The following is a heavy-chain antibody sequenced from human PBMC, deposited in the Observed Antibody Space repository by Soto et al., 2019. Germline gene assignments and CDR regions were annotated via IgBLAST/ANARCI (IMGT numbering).Heavy chain of an antibody. CDR2: IYYSGRT. J-gene: IGHJ5*02. CDR3: ARVTLSSTWSNNWVDP. Sequence: QLQLQESGPGLVKPSETLSLTCTVSGGSISSSSYYWGWIRQPPGKGLEWIGSIYYSGRTYYNPSLKSRVTISVDTSKNQFSLKLSSVTAADTAVYYCARVTLSSTWSNNWVDPWGQGTLVTVSS. D-gene: IGHD6-13*01. V-gene: IGHV4-39*01. CDR1: GGSISSSSYY.